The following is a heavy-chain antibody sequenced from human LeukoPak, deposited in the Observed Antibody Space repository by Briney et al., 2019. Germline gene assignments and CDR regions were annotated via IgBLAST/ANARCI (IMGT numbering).Heavy chain of an antibody. CDR1: GGTLSSYS. CDR2: IIPIFGSA. Sequence: GASVKVSCKASGGTLSSYSISWVRQAPGQGLEWMGGIIPIFGSANFAQKFQGRVTITADDSTNTAYMELSSLRSEDTAFYYCARGLSRWSTPTSPYYYRMDVWGQGTMVVVSS. D-gene: IGHD4-23*01. V-gene: IGHV1-69*13. J-gene: IGHJ6*02. CDR3: ARGLSRWSTPTSPYYYRMDV.